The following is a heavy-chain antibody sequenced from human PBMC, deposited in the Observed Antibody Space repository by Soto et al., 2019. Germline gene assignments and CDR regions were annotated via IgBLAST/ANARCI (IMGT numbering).Heavy chain of an antibody. CDR2: IYPGDSDT. J-gene: IGHJ6*02. V-gene: IGHV5-51*01. CDR1: GYTFTDYW. Sequence: GVSLKISCKGSGYTFTDYWIGWVRQLPGKGLEWMGIIYPGDSDTRYSPSFQGQVTITADKSTSTAYLQWNTLKASDTAIYYCAASIFYYGMDVWGQGTTVTVSS. CDR3: AASIFYYGMDV.